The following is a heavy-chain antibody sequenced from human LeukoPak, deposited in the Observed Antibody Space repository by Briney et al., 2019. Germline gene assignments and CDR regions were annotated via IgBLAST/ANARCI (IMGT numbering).Heavy chain of an antibody. CDR2: INPNSGGT. Sequence: GASVKVSCKACGYTFTGYYMHWVRQAPGQGLEWMGWINPNSGGTNYAQKFQGRVTMTRDTSISTAYMELSRLRSDDTAVYYCAGDYDILTGYYPLSVWGQGTTATVSS. V-gene: IGHV1-2*02. CDR3: AGDYDILTGYYPLSV. CDR1: GYTFTGYY. D-gene: IGHD3-9*01. J-gene: IGHJ6*02.